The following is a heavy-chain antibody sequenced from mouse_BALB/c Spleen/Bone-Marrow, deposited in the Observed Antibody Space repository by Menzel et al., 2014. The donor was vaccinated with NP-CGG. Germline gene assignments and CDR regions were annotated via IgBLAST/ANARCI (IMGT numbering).Heavy chain of an antibody. CDR2: IDPANGNT. J-gene: IGHJ3*01. CDR3: ASYYYGSSLFAY. D-gene: IGHD1-1*01. V-gene: IGHV14-3*02. Sequence: MHWVKQRPEQGLEWIGRIDPANGNTKYDPKFQGKATITADTSSNTAYLQLSSLTSEDTAVYYCASYYYGSSLFAYWGQGTLVTVSA.